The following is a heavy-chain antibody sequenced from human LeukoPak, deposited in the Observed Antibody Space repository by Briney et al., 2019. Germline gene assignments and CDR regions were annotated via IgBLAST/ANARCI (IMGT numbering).Heavy chain of an antibody. CDR1: GFAFSSYC. D-gene: IGHD1/OR15-1a*01. V-gene: IGHV3-30*02. CDR3: ARGRTGTFDY. CDR2: IHYDSSTE. J-gene: IGHJ4*02. Sequence: GWSLTLSCAASGFAFSSYCMHWVRQAPGKGLEWVAYIHYDSSTEDYADSVKGRFTISRDNSKNTLYLQMNSLRGEDTAVYYCARGRTGTFDYWGQGTLVTVSS.